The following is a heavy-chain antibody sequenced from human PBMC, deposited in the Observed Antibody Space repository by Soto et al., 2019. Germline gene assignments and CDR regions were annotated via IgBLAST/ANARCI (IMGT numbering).Heavy chain of an antibody. D-gene: IGHD2-21*02. J-gene: IGHJ4*02. V-gene: IGHV4-31*03. Sequence: QVQLQESGPGLVKPSQTLSLTCTVSGGSISSGRYYWSWIRQHPGKGLEWIGYIYYSGSTYYNPSLKSRVTISVDTSKNQFSLKLSSVTAADTAVYYCARGNIVVVTAGALDYWGQGTLVTVSS. CDR1: GGSISSGRYY. CDR2: IYYSGST. CDR3: ARGNIVVVTAGALDY.